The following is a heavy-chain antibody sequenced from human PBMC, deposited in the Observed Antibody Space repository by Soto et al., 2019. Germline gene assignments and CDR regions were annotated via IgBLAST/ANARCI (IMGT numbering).Heavy chain of an antibody. Sequence: QVPLVESGGGVVQPGRSLRLSCAASGFTFSSYGMHWVRQAPGKGLEWVAVISYDGSNKYYADSVKGRFTISRDNSKNTLYLQMNRLRAEDTAVYYCAKEGYYGSGSYPFFDYWGQGTLVTVSS. CDR3: AKEGYYGSGSYPFFDY. J-gene: IGHJ4*02. D-gene: IGHD3-10*01. CDR1: GFTFSSYG. V-gene: IGHV3-30*18. CDR2: ISYDGSNK.